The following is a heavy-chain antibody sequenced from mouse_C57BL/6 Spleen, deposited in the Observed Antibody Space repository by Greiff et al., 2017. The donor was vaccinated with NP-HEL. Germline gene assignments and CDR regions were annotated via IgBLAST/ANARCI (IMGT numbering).Heavy chain of an antibody. CDR2: IDPEDGDT. J-gene: IGHJ2*01. D-gene: IGHD1-1*01. CDR3: TTTVVATRFDY. CDR1: SFNIKDYY. V-gene: IGHV14-1*01. Sequence: EVQLQQSGAELVRPGASVKLSCTASSFNIKDYYMHWVKQRPEQGLEWIGRIDPEDGDTEYAPKFQGKATMTADTSSNTAYLQLSSLTSEDTAVYYCTTTVVATRFDYWGQGTTLTVSS.